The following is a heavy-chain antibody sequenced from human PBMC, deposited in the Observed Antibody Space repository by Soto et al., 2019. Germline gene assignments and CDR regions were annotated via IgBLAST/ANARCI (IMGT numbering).Heavy chain of an antibody. CDR3: ARAAGYCSSTSCNNWFDL. Sequence: SETLSLTCTVSAGSIGSGFYYWSWIRQHPGKGLEWIGYIYSRGNTYYNPSLKSRVTISLDTSDNQFSLTLSSVTAADTAVYYCARAAGYCSSTSCNNWFDLWGQGTLVTVSS. CDR2: IYSRGNT. CDR1: AGSIGSGFYY. D-gene: IGHD2-2*01. J-gene: IGHJ5*02. V-gene: IGHV4-31*03.